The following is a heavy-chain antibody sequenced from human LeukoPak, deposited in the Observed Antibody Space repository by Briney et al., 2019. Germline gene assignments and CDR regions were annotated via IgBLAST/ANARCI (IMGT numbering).Heavy chain of an antibody. Sequence: GASLRLSCAASGFTFSSYAMSWIRQAPGKGLEWVSYISSSSSYTNYADSVKGRFTISRDNAKNSLYLQMNSLRAEDTAVYYCARTYYYGSGSYPLDYWGQGTLVTVSS. V-gene: IGHV3-11*06. J-gene: IGHJ4*02. CDR3: ARTYYYGSGSYPLDY. CDR2: ISSSSSYT. D-gene: IGHD3-10*01. CDR1: GFTFSSYA.